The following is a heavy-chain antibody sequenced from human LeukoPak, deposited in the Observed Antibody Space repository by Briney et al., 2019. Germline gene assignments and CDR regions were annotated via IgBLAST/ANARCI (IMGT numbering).Heavy chain of an antibody. CDR3: AKGGHYSFFDY. CDR1: GFIFSDHW. V-gene: IGHV3-23*01. J-gene: IGHJ4*02. D-gene: IGHD4-11*01. Sequence: PGGSLRLSCAASGFIFSDHWMHWVRQAPRKGLEWASTISGDGTETFYADSVKGRFTISRDNSKNTHYLQMSSLRAEDTGIYYCAKGGHYSFFDYWGQGTLVTVSS. CDR2: ISGDGTET.